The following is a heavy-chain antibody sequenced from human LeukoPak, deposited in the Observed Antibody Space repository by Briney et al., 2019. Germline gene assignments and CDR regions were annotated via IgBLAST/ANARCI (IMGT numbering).Heavy chain of an antibody. CDR1: GFTFSSYW. CDR3: TKFRDWNDRWFDP. CDR2: IIQDGSDK. J-gene: IGHJ5*02. Sequence: GGSLRLSCTASGFTFSSYWMTWVRQAPGKGLEWVANIIQDGSDKYYVDSVKGRFTISRDNAKSSVYLQMNSLRAEDTAVYYCTKFRDWNDRWFDPWGQGTLVIVSS. D-gene: IGHD1-1*01. V-gene: IGHV3-7*01.